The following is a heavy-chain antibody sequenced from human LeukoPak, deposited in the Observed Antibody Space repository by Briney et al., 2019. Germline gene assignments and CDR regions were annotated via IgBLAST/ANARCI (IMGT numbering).Heavy chain of an antibody. CDR3: AKAQFFGVVTAFDY. V-gene: IGHV3-11*01. CDR2: ISSSGSTI. Sequence: GGSLRLSCAASGFTFSDYYMSWIRQAPGKGLEWVSYISSSGSTIYYADSVKGRFTISRDNSKNTLYLQMNSLRAEDTAVYYCAKAQFFGVVTAFDYWGQGTLVTVSS. J-gene: IGHJ4*02. D-gene: IGHD3-3*01. CDR1: GFTFSDYY.